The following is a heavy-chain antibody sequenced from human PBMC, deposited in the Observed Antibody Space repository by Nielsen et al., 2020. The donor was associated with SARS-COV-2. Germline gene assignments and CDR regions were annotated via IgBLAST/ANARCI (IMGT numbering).Heavy chain of an antibody. Sequence: ASVKVSCKASGYTFTSYAMHWVRQAPGQRLEWMGWINAGNGNTKYSQKFQGRVTITRDTSASTAYMELSSLRSEDTAVYYCARGVTATYYYYYYMDVWGKGTTVTVSS. D-gene: IGHD2-21*02. CDR1: GYTFTSYA. CDR2: INAGNGNT. V-gene: IGHV1-3*01. CDR3: ARGVTATYYYYYYMDV. J-gene: IGHJ6*03.